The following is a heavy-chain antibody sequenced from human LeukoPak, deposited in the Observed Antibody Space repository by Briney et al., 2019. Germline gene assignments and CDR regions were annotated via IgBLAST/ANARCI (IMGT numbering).Heavy chain of an antibody. Sequence: SETLSLTCTVSGGSISSYYWSWIRQPPGKGLEWVGYIYYSGSTNYNPSLKSRVTISVDTSKNQFSLKLSSVTAADTAVYYCARGYSSSWYFNWFDPWGQGTLVTVSS. CDR1: GGSISSYY. J-gene: IGHJ5*02. D-gene: IGHD6-13*01. CDR2: IYYSGST. V-gene: IGHV4-59*01. CDR3: ARGYSSSWYFNWFDP.